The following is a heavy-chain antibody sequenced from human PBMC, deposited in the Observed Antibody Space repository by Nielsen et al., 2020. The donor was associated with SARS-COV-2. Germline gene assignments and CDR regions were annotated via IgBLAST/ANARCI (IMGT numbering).Heavy chain of an antibody. J-gene: IGHJ6*03. CDR3: ASSGDYYYMDV. CDR2: ISTSSSYV. V-gene: IGHV3-21*01. CDR1: GFTFKSYS. D-gene: IGHD6-25*01. Sequence: GGSLRLSCSASGFTFKSYSMNWVRQAPGKGLDWVSSISTSSSYVYYADSVKGRFTISRDNAKNSLYLQMNSLRAEDTAVYYCASSGDYYYMDVWGKGTTVTVSS.